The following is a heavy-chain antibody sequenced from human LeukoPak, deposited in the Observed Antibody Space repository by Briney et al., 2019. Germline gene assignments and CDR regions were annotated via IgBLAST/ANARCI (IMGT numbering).Heavy chain of an antibody. J-gene: IGHJ4*02. CDR1: GGSISSYY. V-gene: IGHV4-59*05. D-gene: IGHD3-10*01. CDR2: IYYSGST. Sequence: KVSETLSLTCTVSGGSISSYYWSWIRQPPGRGLECIGSIYYSGSTYYNPSLKSRVTISVDTSKNQFSLKLSSVTAADTAVYYCARLSYYYGSGSYVPFDYWGQGTLVTVSS. CDR3: ARLSYYYGSGSYVPFDY.